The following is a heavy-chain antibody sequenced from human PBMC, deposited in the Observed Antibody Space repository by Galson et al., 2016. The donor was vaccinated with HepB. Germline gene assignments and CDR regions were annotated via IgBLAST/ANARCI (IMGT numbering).Heavy chain of an antibody. V-gene: IGHV3-48*02. D-gene: IGHD3-22*01. CDR2: IGSGSSTI. CDR3: ARVDEGYYYLIDY. CDR1: GVTFSSYA. J-gene: IGHJ4*02. Sequence: SLRLSCAASGVTFSSYALNWVRQAPGKGLEWVSYIGSGSSTIHYADSVKGRFTISRDKAKNSLYLQMNSLRDEDKAVYYCARVDEGYYYLIDYWGQGTLVTVSS.